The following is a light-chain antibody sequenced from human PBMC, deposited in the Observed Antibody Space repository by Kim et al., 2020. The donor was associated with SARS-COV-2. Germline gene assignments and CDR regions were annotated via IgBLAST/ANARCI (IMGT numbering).Light chain of an antibody. V-gene: IGLV3-21*04. Sequence: VAPGKTARITCGGNNIGRKSVHWYQQKPGQAPVLVIYYDSDRPSGIPERFSGSNSGNTATLTISRVEAGDEADYYCQVWDSSSDRVFGGGTKLTVL. CDR2: YDS. CDR3: QVWDSSSDRV. CDR1: NIGRKS. J-gene: IGLJ3*02.